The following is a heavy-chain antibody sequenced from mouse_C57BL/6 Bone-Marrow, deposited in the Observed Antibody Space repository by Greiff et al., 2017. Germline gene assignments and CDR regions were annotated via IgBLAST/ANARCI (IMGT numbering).Heavy chain of an antibody. V-gene: IGHV1-53*01. CDR1: GYTFTSYW. Sequence: VQLQQPGTELVKPGASVKLSCKASGYTFTSYWMHWVKQRPGQGLEWIGNINPSNGGTNYNEKFKSKATLTVDKSSSTAYMQLSSLTSEDSAVYYCARMRGLYGNPAWFAYWGQGTLVTVSA. D-gene: IGHD2-1*01. J-gene: IGHJ3*01. CDR2: INPSNGGT. CDR3: ARMRGLYGNPAWFAY.